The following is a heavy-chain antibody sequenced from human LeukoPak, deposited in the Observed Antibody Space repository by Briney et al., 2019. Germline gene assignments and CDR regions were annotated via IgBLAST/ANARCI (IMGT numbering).Heavy chain of an antibody. Sequence: SETLSLTCTVSGGSISSYYWSWIRQPPGKGLEWIGYIYHSGTTNYNPSLKSRVTISVDTSKNQFSLRLNSVTAADTAVYYCARSRAFNSGAFDPWGQGSLVTVSS. CDR2: IYHSGTT. J-gene: IGHJ5*02. V-gene: IGHV4-59*01. D-gene: IGHD1-26*01. CDR1: GGSISSYY. CDR3: ARSRAFNSGAFDP.